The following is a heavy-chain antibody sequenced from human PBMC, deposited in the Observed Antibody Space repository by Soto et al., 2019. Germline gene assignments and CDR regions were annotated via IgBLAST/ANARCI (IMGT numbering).Heavy chain of an antibody. V-gene: IGHV3-33*01. CDR2: IWYDGSNK. CDR1: GFTFSSYG. J-gene: IGHJ4*02. D-gene: IGHD3-10*01. CDR3: ARAPANTMVRQIDY. Sequence: GGSLRLSCAASGFTFSSYGMHWVRQAPGKGLEWVAVIWYDGSNKYYADSVKGRFTISRDNSKNTLYLQMNSLRAEDTAVYYCARAPANTMVRQIDYWGQGTLVTVSS.